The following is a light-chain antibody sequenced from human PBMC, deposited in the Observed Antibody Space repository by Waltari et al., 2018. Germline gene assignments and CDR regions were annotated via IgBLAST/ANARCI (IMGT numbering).Light chain of an antibody. CDR2: EVS. CDR1: SSDVGCSNY. V-gene: IGLV2-14*01. Sequence: QSALTQPASVSGSPGQSITISCTGTSSDVGCSNYVSWYQQHPGKAPKLRIYEVSNRPSGVSSRFSGSKSGNTASLTISGLQAEDEADYYCSSYTSSSSYVFGTGTKVTVL. CDR3: SSYTSSSSYV. J-gene: IGLJ1*01.